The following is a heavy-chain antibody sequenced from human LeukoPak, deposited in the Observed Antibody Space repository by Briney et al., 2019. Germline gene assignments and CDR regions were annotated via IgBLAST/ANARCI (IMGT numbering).Heavy chain of an antibody. CDR1: GGSFSGYY. CDR2: INHSGST. D-gene: IGHD5-18*01. Sequence: SETLSLTCAVYGGSFSGYYWSWIRQPPGKGLEWIGEINHSGSTNYNPSLKSRVTISVDTSKNQFSLKLSSVTAADTAVYYCARGGYSHGRYYYYGMDVWGQGTTVTVSS. CDR3: ARGGYSHGRYYYYGMDV. J-gene: IGHJ6*02. V-gene: IGHV4-34*01.